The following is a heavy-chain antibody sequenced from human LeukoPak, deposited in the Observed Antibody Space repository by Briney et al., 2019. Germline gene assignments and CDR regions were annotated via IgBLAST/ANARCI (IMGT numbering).Heavy chain of an antibody. CDR3: AKGTGYYYDTSGLFDY. Sequence: GGSLRLSCAASGFTFSSYAMSWVRQAPGKGLEWVSAISASGGSTYYADSVKGRFTISRGNSENTLYLQMNSLRAEDTAVYYCAKGTGYYYDTSGLFDYWGQGTLVTVSS. D-gene: IGHD3-22*01. V-gene: IGHV3-23*01. CDR2: ISASGGST. J-gene: IGHJ4*02. CDR1: GFTFSSYA.